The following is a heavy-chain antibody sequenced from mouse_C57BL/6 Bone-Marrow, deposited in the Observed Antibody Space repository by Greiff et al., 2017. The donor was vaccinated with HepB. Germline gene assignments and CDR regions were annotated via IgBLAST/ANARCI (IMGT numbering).Heavy chain of an antibody. CDR1: GYSITSDY. J-gene: IGHJ4*01. D-gene: IGHD2-2*01. CDR3: ARSDGYEDYAMDY. Sequence: EVHLVESGPGLAKPSQTLSLSCSVTGYSITSDYWNWIRKFPGNKLEYMGYISYSGSTYYNPSLKSRISITRDTSKNQYYLQLNSVTTEDTATYYCARSDGYEDYAMDYWGQGTSVTVSS. CDR2: ISYSGST. V-gene: IGHV3-8*01.